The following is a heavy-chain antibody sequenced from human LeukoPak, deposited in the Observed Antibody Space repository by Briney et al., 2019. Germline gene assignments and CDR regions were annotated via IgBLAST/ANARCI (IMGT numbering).Heavy chain of an antibody. J-gene: IGHJ6*02. CDR1: GYTFTSYG. CDR3: AKTAMVKYYYYGMDV. CDR2: ISAYNGNT. Sequence: GASVKVSCKASGYTFTSYGISWVRQAPGQGLEWMGWISAYNGNTNYAQKFQGRVTMTRDTSTSTVYMELSSLRSEDTAVYYCAKTAMVKYYYYGMDVWGQGTTVTVSS. V-gene: IGHV1-18*01. D-gene: IGHD5-18*01.